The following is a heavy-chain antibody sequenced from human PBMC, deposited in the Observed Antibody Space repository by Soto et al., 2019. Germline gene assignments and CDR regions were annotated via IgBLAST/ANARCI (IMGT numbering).Heavy chain of an antibody. Sequence: SVKVSCKASGGTFSSYAISWVRQAPGQGLEWMGGIIPIFGTANYAQKFQGRVTITADKSTSTAYMELSSLRSEDTAVYYCARSGYDYGYYYGMDVWGQGTTVTVSS. CDR2: IIPIFGTA. V-gene: IGHV1-69*06. CDR3: ARSGYDYGYYYGMDV. J-gene: IGHJ6*02. D-gene: IGHD5-12*01. CDR1: GGTFSSYA.